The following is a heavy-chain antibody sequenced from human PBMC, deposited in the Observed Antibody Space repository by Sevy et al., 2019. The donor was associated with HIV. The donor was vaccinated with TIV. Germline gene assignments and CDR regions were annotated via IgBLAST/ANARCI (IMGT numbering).Heavy chain of an antibody. V-gene: IGHV4-59*01. D-gene: IGHD2-2*01. CDR3: ARGGPNQHQLDYFDY. CDR1: GVSISPYY. CDR2: SGSS. J-gene: IGHJ4*02. Sequence: SETLSLTCTVSGVSISPYYWAWIRQPPGKGLECIGFSGSSNYNPSLKSRVTTSVDTSKNQFSLNLSSVTAADTAIYYCARGGPNQHQLDYFDYWGQGTLVTVSS.